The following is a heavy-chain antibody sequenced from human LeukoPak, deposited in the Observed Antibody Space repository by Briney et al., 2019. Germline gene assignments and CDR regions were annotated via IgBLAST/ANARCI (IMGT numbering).Heavy chain of an antibody. V-gene: IGHV7-4-1*02. CDR2: INTRTGHP. J-gene: IGHJ4*02. CDR1: GYTFTSYA. Sequence: ASVKVSCKASGYTFTSYAMNWVRQAPGQGLEWMGCINTRTGHPTYAQDFTGRFVFSFDTSVSTAYLQISSLKAEDTAVYYCARDENLLWFGELSYWGQGTLVTVSS. D-gene: IGHD3-10*01. CDR3: ARDENLLWFGELSY.